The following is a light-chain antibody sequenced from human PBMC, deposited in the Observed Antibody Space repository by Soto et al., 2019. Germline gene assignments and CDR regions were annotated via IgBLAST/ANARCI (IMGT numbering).Light chain of an antibody. J-gene: IGLJ2*01. CDR3: LFYYGGTQI. CDR2: STS. Sequence: QAVVTQEPSLTVSPGGTVTLTGASSTGAVTSGFFPNWFQQKPGQSPRALIYSTSYKHSWTPARFSGSLLGGKAALTLSGVQPEDEGEYYCLFYYGGTQIFGGGTKLTVL. CDR1: TGAVTSGFF. V-gene: IGLV7-43*01.